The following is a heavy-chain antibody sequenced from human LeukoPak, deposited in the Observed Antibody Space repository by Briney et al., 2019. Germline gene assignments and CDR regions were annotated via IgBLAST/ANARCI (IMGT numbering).Heavy chain of an antibody. J-gene: IGHJ4*02. CDR3: ARVDDILTGYYKSYYFDY. CDR1: GGSISSYY. Sequence: SETLSLTCTVSGGSISSYYWSWIRQPPGKGLEWIGYIYYSGSTNYNPSLKSRVTISVDTSKNQFSLKLSSVTAADTAVYYCARVDDILTGYYKSYYFDYWGQGTLVTVSS. V-gene: IGHV4-59*01. D-gene: IGHD3-9*01. CDR2: IYYSGST.